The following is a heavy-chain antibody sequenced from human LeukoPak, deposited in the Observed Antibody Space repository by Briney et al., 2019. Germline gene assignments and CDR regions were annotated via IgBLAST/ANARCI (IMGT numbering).Heavy chain of an antibody. CDR2: IIPIFGTA. V-gene: IGHV1-69*13. Sequence: GASVKVSCKASGGTFSSYAISWVRQAPGQWLEWMGGIIPIFGTANYAQKFQGRVTITADESTSTAYMELSSLRSEDTAVYYCAVSAVATQSHYDAFDIWGQGTMVTVSS. D-gene: IGHD5-12*01. CDR1: GGTFSSYA. CDR3: AVSAVATQSHYDAFDI. J-gene: IGHJ3*02.